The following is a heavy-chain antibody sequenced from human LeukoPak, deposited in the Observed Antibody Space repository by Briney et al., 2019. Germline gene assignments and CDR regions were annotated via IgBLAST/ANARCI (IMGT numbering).Heavy chain of an antibody. Sequence: SLRLSCAASGFTFSSYAMHWVRQAPGKGLEWVAVISYDGSNKYYADSVKGRFTISRDNSKNTLYLQMNSLRAEDTAVYYCAGGTNIFDYWGQGTLVTVSS. CDR2: ISYDGSNK. CDR1: GFTFSSYA. CDR3: AGGTNIFDY. D-gene: IGHD2/OR15-2a*01. V-gene: IGHV3-30-3*01. J-gene: IGHJ4*02.